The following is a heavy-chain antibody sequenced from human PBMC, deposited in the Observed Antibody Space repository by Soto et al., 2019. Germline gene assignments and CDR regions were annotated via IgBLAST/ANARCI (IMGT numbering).Heavy chain of an antibody. D-gene: IGHD1-26*01. Sequence: GGSLRLSCSTSGFTFGDYGMTWFRQAPGKGLEWVSFISSSSTYIYYADSVKGRFTISRDNAKNSLYLQMNSLRAEDTAVYYCARDTYYSPYYFDYWGQGTLVTVSS. CDR2: ISSSSTYI. CDR1: GFTFGDYG. V-gene: IGHV3-21*01. J-gene: IGHJ4*02. CDR3: ARDTYYSPYYFDY.